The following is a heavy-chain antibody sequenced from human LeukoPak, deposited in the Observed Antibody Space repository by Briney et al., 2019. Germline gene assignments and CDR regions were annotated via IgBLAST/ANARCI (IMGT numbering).Heavy chain of an antibody. D-gene: IGHD2-2*01. CDR3: ARLYCSSSSCLENY. CDR2: ISGSGGST. Sequence: PGGSLRLSCAASGFTFSSYAMSWVRQAPGKGLEWVSAISGSGGSTYYADSVKGRFTISRDNSKNTLYLQMNSLRAEDTAVYYCARLYCSSSSCLENYWGQGTLVTVSS. J-gene: IGHJ4*02. V-gene: IGHV3-23*01. CDR1: GFTFSSYA.